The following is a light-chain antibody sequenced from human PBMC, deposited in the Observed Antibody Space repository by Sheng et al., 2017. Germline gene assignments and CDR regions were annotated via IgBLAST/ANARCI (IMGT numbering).Light chain of an antibody. CDR2: LAS. CDR3: QQYFSSPRT. V-gene: IGKV4-1*01. Sequence: DIVMTQSPDSLAVSLGERATINCKSSQSVLYSSKNKNYLSWYQQKPGQPPKLLIYLASTRKSGVPDRFSGSGSGTDFTLTISSLQAEDVAVYYCQQYFSSPRTFGQGTKVE. J-gene: IGKJ1*01. CDR1: QSVLYSSKNKNY.